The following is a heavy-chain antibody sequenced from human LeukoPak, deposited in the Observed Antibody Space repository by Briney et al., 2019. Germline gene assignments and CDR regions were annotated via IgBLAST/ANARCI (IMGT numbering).Heavy chain of an antibody. J-gene: IGHJ5*02. CDR2: IYTSGSA. V-gene: IGHV4-61*02. D-gene: IGHD3-22*01. CDR3: VRGRYYYDTSGYVVWLDP. Sequence: SQTLSLTCTVSGGSITSGGYYWTWIRQPAGKGLEWLARIYTSGSANYIPSLKTRVAISLDTAKNQFSLKLSSVTAADTAVYYCVRGRYYYDTSGYVVWLDPWGQGTLVTVSS. CDR1: GGSITSGGYY.